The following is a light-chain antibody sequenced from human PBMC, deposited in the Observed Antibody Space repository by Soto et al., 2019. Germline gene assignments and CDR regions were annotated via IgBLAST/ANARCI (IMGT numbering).Light chain of an antibody. Sequence: EIVLTQSPGTLSLSPGERATLSCRASQSVSSISLAWYQQKPGQAPRLLMYGASSRATGIPDRFSGSGSGTDFTLTISRLEPEDSAVYYCQHYGSSSWTFGQGTKVEIK. V-gene: IGKV3-20*01. CDR1: QSVSSIS. CDR2: GAS. J-gene: IGKJ1*01. CDR3: QHYGSSSWT.